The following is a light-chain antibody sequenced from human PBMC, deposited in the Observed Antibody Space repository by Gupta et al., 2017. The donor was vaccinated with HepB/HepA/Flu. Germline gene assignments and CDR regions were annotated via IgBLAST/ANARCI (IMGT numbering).Light chain of an antibody. CDR3: CSYAGSSIYWV. J-gene: IGLJ3*02. Sequence: QSALTQPASVSGSPGQSITISCTGTSSDVGSYNLVSWYQQHPGKAPKLMIYEVSKRPSGVSNRFSGSKSGNTASLTISGLQAEDEADYDCCSYAGSSIYWVFGGGTKLTVL. CDR2: EVS. V-gene: IGLV2-23*02. CDR1: SSDVGSYNL.